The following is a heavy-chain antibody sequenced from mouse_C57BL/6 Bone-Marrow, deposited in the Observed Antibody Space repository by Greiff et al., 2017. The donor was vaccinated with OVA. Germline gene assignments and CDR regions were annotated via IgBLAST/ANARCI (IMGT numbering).Heavy chain of an antibody. J-gene: IGHJ2*01. Sequence: EVQLQQSGPELVKPGASVKISCKASGYSFTGYYMHWVKQSHGNILDWIGYIYPYNGVSSYNQKFKGKATLTVDQSSSTAYMELLSLTSADSAVYSCASSWLLRFAYWGQGTTLTVSS. V-gene: IGHV1-31*01. D-gene: IGHD2-3*01. CDR2: IYPYNGVS. CDR1: GYSFTGYY. CDR3: ASSWLLRFAY.